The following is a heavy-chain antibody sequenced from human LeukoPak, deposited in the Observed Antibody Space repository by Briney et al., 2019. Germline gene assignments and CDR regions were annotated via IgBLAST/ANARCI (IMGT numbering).Heavy chain of an antibody. J-gene: IGHJ4*02. D-gene: IGHD6-13*01. CDR3: ARLPGIAAV. CDR1: GGSTSRYY. V-gene: IGHV4-59*08. Sequence: SETLSLTCTVSGGSTSRYYWSWIPQPPGKRLEWLGYIYYSGSTTYNPSLKSRLTMSVDTSKNQISLKLISLTAADTAVYYCARLPGIAAVWGQGTLVTVSS. CDR2: IYYSGST.